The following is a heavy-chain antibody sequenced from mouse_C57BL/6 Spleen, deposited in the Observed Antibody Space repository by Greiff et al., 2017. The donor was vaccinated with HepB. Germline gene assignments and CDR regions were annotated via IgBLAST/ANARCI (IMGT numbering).Heavy chain of an antibody. CDR3: AVRYYYDGSNEGYFDV. D-gene: IGHD1-1*01. CDR1: GYTFTGYW. J-gene: IGHJ1*03. Sequence: VKLQEPGAELMKPGASVKLSCKATGYTFTGYWIEWVKQRPGHGLEWIGEILPGSGCTNYNEKFKGKATFTVDTSSNTAYMQLSSLTSEDSAIYCCAVRYYYDGSNEGYFDVWGTGTTVTVSS. V-gene: IGHV1-9*01. CDR2: ILPGSGCT.